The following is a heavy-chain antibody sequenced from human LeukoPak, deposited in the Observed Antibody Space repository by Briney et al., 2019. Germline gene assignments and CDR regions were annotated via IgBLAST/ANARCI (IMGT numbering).Heavy chain of an antibody. J-gene: IGHJ4*02. D-gene: IGHD2-21*02. Sequence: SETLSLTCTVSGVSVSSGSYYWRWLRQPPGKGLEWIGYIYYSGSTNYNPSLKSRVTISVDTSKNQFSLKLSSVTAADTAVYYCARVGVTSGPQIDYWGQGTLVTVSS. CDR3: ARVGVTSGPQIDY. V-gene: IGHV4-61*01. CDR2: IYYSGST. CDR1: GVSVSSGSYY.